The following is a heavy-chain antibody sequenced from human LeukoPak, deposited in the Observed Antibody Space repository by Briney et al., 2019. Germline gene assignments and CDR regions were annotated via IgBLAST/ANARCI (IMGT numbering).Heavy chain of an antibody. CDR3: ARVLHKRNYDSSVYYGY. D-gene: IGHD3-22*01. Sequence: GGSLRLSCAASGFTFSSYEMNWVRQAPGKGLEWVSYISSSGSTIYYADSVKGRFTISRDNAKNSLYLQMNSLRAEDTAVYYCARVLHKRNYDSSVYYGYWGQGSLVTVSS. CDR1: GFTFSSYE. J-gene: IGHJ4*02. V-gene: IGHV3-48*03. CDR2: ISSSGSTI.